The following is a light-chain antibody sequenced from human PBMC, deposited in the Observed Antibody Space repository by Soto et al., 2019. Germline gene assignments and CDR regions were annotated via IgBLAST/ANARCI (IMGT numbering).Light chain of an antibody. V-gene: IGKV1-12*01. CDR3: QEANSFPLT. J-gene: IGKJ4*01. Sequence: DIQMTQSPSSVSASVGDRVSITCRASQGISSWLAWYQQKPGRAPKLLIYTVPTLQRWVPSRFSGTGSGTDFTLTISSLQPEDVATYYCQEANSFPLTFGGGTKVEIK. CDR2: TVP. CDR1: QGISSW.